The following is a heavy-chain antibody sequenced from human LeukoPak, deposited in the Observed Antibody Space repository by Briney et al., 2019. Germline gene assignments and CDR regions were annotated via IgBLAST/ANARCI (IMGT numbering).Heavy chain of an antibody. CDR3: ARDRYCSGGSCYHYYYYYMDV. V-gene: IGHV3-48*04. J-gene: IGHJ6*03. D-gene: IGHD2-15*01. CDR2: ISSSSSTI. CDR1: GFTFSSYS. Sequence: GGSLRLSCAASGFTFSSYSMNWVRQAPGKGLEWVSYISSSSSTIYYADSVKGRFTISRDNAKNSLYLQMNSLRAEDTAVYYCARDRYCSGGSCYHYYYYYMDVWGQGTTVTVSS.